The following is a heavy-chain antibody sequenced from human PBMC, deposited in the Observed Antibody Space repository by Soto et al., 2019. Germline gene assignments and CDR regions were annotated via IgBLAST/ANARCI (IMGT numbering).Heavy chain of an antibody. Sequence: PGGSLRLSCAASGFTFSSYAMHWVRQAPGKGLEWVAVISYDGSNKYYADSVKGRFTISRDNSKNTLYLQMNSLRAEDTAVYYCARDLGYCGGDCYSAFDIWGQGTMVTVS. CDR1: GFTFSSYA. CDR3: ARDLGYCGGDCYSAFDI. CDR2: ISYDGSNK. V-gene: IGHV3-30-3*01. J-gene: IGHJ3*02. D-gene: IGHD2-21*02.